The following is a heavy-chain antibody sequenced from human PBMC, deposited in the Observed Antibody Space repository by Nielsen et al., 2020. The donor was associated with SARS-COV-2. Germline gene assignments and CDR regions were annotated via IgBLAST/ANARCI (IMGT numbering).Heavy chain of an antibody. Sequence: GGSLRLSCAASGFTFDDYAMHWVRQAPGKGLEWVSGISWNSGSIGYADSVKGRFTISRDNAKNSLYLQMNSLRAEDTALYYCAKQRSFSSRDAFDIWGQGTMVTVSS. D-gene: IGHD3-16*02. CDR2: ISWNSGSI. CDR1: GFTFDDYA. CDR3: AKQRSFSSRDAFDI. V-gene: IGHV3-9*01. J-gene: IGHJ3*02.